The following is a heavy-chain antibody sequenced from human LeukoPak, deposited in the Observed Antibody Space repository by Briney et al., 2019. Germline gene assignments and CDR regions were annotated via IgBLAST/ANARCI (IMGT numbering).Heavy chain of an antibody. V-gene: IGHV3-66*02. CDR3: ARGPPLFGEHYYYYGMDV. D-gene: IGHD3-10*01. Sequence: GGSLRLSCAASGFTVSSNYMSWVRQAPGKGLEWVSVIYSGGSTYYADSVKGRFTISRDNFKNTLYLQMNSLRAEDTAVYYCARGPPLFGEHYYYYGMDVWGQGTTVTVSS. CDR1: GFTVSSNY. J-gene: IGHJ6*02. CDR2: IYSGGST.